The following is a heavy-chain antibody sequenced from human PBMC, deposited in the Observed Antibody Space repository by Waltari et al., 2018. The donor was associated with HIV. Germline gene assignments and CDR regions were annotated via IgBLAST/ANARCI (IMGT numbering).Heavy chain of an antibody. D-gene: IGHD4-17*01. V-gene: IGHV3-15*01. CDR1: GFAFSNLW. J-gene: IGHJ4*02. CDR2: IKSKSDGGTT. Sequence: EVQLVESGGGLVKPGGSLRLSWAASGFAFSNLWMSWVRQAPGKGLEWVGRIKSKSDGGTTYAAPVKGRFIISRNDSKNMLYLQMKSLKTEDTAVYYCRTSSDYGDPPVDYWGQGTLVTVSS. CDR3: RTSSDYGDPPVDY.